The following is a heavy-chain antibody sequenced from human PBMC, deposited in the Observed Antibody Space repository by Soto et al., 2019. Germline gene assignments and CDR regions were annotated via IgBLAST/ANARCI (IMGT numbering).Heavy chain of an antibody. Sequence: EVQLVESGGGLVQPGGSLRLSCAASGFTVNSHYMNWVRQAPGKGLEYVSVIYSGGSTYYSNSVKGRFTISRDNSRNMLYLQMNSLRAEDTAVYYCVRDWARAVGVDSSDYWGQGTLVTVSS. J-gene: IGHJ4*02. D-gene: IGHD2-15*01. CDR1: GFTVNSHY. CDR3: VRDWARAVGVDSSDY. CDR2: IYSGGST. V-gene: IGHV3-66*01.